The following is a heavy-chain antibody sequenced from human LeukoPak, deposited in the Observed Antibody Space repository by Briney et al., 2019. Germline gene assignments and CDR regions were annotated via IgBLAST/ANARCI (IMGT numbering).Heavy chain of an antibody. D-gene: IGHD4-17*01. V-gene: IGHV3-11*06. CDR3: ARDHYGDYYYYYGMDV. CDR1: GFIFSDYY. J-gene: IGHJ6*02. Sequence: PGGSLRLSCAASGFIFSDYYMSWIRQAPGKGLEWVSYISSSSSYTNYADSVKGRFTISRDNAKNSLYLQMNSLRAEDTAVYYCARDHYGDYYYYYGMDVWGQGTTVTVSS. CDR2: ISSSSSYT.